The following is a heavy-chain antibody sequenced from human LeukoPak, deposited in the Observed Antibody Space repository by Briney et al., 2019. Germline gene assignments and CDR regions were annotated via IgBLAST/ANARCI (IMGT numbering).Heavy chain of an antibody. Sequence: GASVKVSCKASGYTFTNNHMHWVRQAPGQGLEWMGVINPSGDNTNYAQKFQGRVTMTRDTSTSTVYMELSSLRSEDTAVYYCASKYYYESSGYPDAFDIWGQGTMVTVSS. CDR2: INPSGDNT. V-gene: IGHV1-46*01. J-gene: IGHJ3*02. CDR3: ASKYYYESSGYPDAFDI. D-gene: IGHD3-22*01. CDR1: GYTFTNNH.